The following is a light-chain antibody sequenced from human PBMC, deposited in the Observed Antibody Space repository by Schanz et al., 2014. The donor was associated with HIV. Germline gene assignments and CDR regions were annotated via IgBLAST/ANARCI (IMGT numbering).Light chain of an antibody. CDR3: QQYNSYSPT. V-gene: IGKV1-39*01. Sequence: DIQMTQSPSSLSASVGDRVTISCRASQTVSRFLNWYQQKPGKAPKLLMYTASSLQSGVPSRFSGSGSGTDFTLTISSLQPDDFATYYCQQYNSYSPTFGGGTKVEIK. CDR1: QTVSRF. CDR2: TAS. J-gene: IGKJ4*01.